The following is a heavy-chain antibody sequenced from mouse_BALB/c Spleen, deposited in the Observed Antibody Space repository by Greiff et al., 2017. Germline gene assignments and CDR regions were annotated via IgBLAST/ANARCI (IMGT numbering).Heavy chain of an antibody. J-gene: IGHJ4*01. V-gene: IGHV1S81*02. CDR1: GYTFTSYY. CDR3: TRSFVYAMDY. Sequence: VQLQQSGAELVKPGASVKLSCKASGYTFTSYYMYWVKQRPGQGLEWIGEINPSNGGTNFNEKFKSKATLTVDKSSSTAYMQLSSLTSEDSAVYYCTRSFVYAMDYWGQGTSVTVSS. CDR2: INPSNGGT.